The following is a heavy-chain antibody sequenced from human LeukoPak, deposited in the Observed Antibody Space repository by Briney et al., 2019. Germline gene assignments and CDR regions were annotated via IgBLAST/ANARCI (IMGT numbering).Heavy chain of an antibody. Sequence: VGTLRLSCAASGFTFSSYGMSWVRQAPGKGREWVSAISGSGGSTYHADSVKGRFTISRDNSKNTLYLQMNSLRAEDTAVYYCAKDGDTASLYYYYYYMDVWGKGTTVTISS. D-gene: IGHD5-18*01. J-gene: IGHJ6*03. CDR2: ISGSGGST. CDR1: GFTFSSYG. V-gene: IGHV3-23*01. CDR3: AKDGDTASLYYYYYYMDV.